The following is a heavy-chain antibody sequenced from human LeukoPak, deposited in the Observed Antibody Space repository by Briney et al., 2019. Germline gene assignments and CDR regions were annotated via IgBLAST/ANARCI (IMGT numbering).Heavy chain of an antibody. V-gene: IGHV3-48*02. CDR1: GFAFSTYN. Sequence: GGSLRLSCAASGFAFSTYNMNWVRQAPGKGPEWVSFISTGSNTVYYVDSAKGRFTISRDNAKNSLYLQMNSLRDEDTAVYYCARGYITMVRGVISNWFDPWGQGTLVTVSS. CDR3: ARGYITMVRGVISNWFDP. CDR2: ISTGSNTV. D-gene: IGHD3-10*01. J-gene: IGHJ5*02.